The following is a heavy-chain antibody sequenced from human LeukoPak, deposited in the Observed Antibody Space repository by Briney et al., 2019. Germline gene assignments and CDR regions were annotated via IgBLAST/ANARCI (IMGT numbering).Heavy chain of an antibody. V-gene: IGHV3-9*01. Sequence: GGSLRLSCVASGLIFDDHAMNWVRQVPGKGLEWVSRISWNSGSVGYADSVKGRFTISRDNAKNSLYLQMNSLRPEDTALYYCAKGIFGVALGYWGQGTLVTVSS. CDR1: GLIFDDHA. CDR3: AKGIFGVALGY. D-gene: IGHD3-3*01. CDR2: ISWNSGSV. J-gene: IGHJ4*02.